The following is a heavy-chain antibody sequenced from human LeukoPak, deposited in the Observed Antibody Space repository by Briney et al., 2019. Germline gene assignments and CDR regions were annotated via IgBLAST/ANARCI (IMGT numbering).Heavy chain of an antibody. CDR3: ASGAGYYYGSGSHLGWFDP. Sequence: GGSLRLSCAASVFTFSSYSMNWVRQAPGKGLEWVSYISSSSSTIYYADSVKGRFTISRDNAKNSLYLQMNSLRAEDTAVYYCASGAGYYYGSGSHLGWFDPWGQGTLVTVSS. CDR1: VFTFSSYS. D-gene: IGHD3-10*01. CDR2: ISSSSSTI. V-gene: IGHV3-48*01. J-gene: IGHJ5*02.